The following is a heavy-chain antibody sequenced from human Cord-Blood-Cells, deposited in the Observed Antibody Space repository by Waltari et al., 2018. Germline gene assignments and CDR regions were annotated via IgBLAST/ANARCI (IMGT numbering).Heavy chain of an antibody. Sequence: QVQLQESGPGLVKPSETLSLTCTVSGYSISSGYYWGWIRQPQGKGLEWIGSIYHSGSTYYNPSLKSRVTISVDTSKNQFSLKLSSVTAADTAVYYCALTTPGIAAAGIGYFDLWGRGTLVTVSS. CDR2: IYHSGST. J-gene: IGHJ2*01. CDR1: GYSISSGYY. V-gene: IGHV4-38-2*02. D-gene: IGHD6-13*01. CDR3: ALTTPGIAAAGIGYFDL.